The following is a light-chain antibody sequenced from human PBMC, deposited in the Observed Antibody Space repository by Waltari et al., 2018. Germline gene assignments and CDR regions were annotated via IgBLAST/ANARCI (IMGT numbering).Light chain of an antibody. CDR3: SSPTSSSTLV. Sequence: QSALTQPASVSGSPGQSITISCTGTSSDVGPYNYVSWYQHHPDKAHKHHISEVNNRPSGVSNRFSGSKSGNTASLTISGLQAEDEADYYCSSPTSSSTLVFGGGTKLTVL. CDR2: EVN. CDR1: SSDVGPYNY. V-gene: IGLV2-14*01. J-gene: IGLJ3*02.